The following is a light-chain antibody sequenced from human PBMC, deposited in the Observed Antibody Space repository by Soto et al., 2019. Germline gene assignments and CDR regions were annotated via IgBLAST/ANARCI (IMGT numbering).Light chain of an antibody. V-gene: IGKV1-33*01. Sequence: DIHLTRSHSSQYSSVGDRFTITGRASQSVSDYLAWYQQKPGKAPRLLIYDASNLETGVPARFSGSGSGTDFTFTISSLQPEDIAIYYCQQHDNWPLTFGGGTKVDI. J-gene: IGKJ4*01. CDR1: QSVSDY. CDR2: DAS. CDR3: QQHDNWPLT.